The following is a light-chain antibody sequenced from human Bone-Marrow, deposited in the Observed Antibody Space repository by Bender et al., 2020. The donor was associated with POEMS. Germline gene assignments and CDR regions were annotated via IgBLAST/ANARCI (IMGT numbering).Light chain of an antibody. Sequence: SYELTQPPSVSVSPGQTATITCSGDSLPTKYAYWYQQKSGQAPVLVIYEDNKRPSGIPERFSGSNSGELATLTISGAQVEDDADYYCYSTDSSTNHRVFGGGTKLSVL. J-gene: IGLJ3*02. V-gene: IGLV3-10*01. CDR1: SLPTKY. CDR2: EDN. CDR3: YSTDSSTNHRV.